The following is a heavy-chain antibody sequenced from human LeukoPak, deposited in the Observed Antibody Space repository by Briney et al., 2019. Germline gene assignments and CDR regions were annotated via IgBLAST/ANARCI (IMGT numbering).Heavy chain of an antibody. D-gene: IGHD3-9*01. CDR1: GFTFSSYA. J-gene: IGHJ4*02. CDR2: ISSGDRT. CDR3: AKDASASPYFHWFDN. V-gene: IGHV3-23*01. Sequence: PGGSLRLSCAASGFTFSSYAMNWVRQAPGKGLEGVAGISSGDRTFHAESVKGRFTISRDKYKDTLYLQMNSLRAEDTAVYYCAKDASASPYFHWFDNWGQGTQVIVSS.